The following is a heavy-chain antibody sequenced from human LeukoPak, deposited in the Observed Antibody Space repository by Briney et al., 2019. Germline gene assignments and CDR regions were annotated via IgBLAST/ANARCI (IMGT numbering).Heavy chain of an antibody. D-gene: IGHD1-26*01. V-gene: IGHV3-21*01. Sequence: GGSLKLSCAASGFTFSSYSMNWIRQAPGKGLEGVSSMSVGSGLIYYAESVKGRFTVSRDNAKKSLYLQMNSLRAEDTAVYYCAREFEGTASGAGYWGQGTLVTVSS. CDR2: MSVGSGLI. CDR1: GFTFSSYS. J-gene: IGHJ4*02. CDR3: AREFEGTASGAGY.